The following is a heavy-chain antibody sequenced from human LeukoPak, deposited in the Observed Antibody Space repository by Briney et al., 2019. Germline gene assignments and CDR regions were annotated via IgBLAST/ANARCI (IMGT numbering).Heavy chain of an antibody. CDR1: GFTFSSYA. CDR2: ISYDGSNK. V-gene: IGHV3-30-3*01. J-gene: IGHJ4*02. D-gene: IGHD3-9*01. Sequence: PGRSLRLSCAASGFTFSSYAMPWVRQAPGKGLEWVAVISYDGSNKYYADSVKGRFTISRDNSKNTLYLQMNSLRAEDTAVYYCATPLRYFDWLGYWGQGTLVTVSS. CDR3: ATPLRYFDWLGY.